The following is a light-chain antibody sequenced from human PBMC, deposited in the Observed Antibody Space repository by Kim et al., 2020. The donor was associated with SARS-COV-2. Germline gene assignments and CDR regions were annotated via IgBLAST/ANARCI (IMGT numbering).Light chain of an antibody. Sequence: QYALTQPASVSGSPGQSITISCTGTSSDVGGYNYVSWYQQHPGKAPKLIIFDVNNRPSGVSDRFSGSKSGNTASLIISGLQGEDEADYYCSSYTRRSTEVFGTGTKVTVL. CDR1: SSDVGGYNY. CDR3: SSYTRRSTEV. CDR2: DVN. V-gene: IGLV2-14*03. J-gene: IGLJ1*01.